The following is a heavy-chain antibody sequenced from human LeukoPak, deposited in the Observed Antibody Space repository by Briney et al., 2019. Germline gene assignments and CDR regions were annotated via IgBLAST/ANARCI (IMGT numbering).Heavy chain of an antibody. J-gene: IGHJ5*02. CDR2: ITPIFGTA. D-gene: IGHD3-3*01. CDR3: ARGKGVLRFLEWFPNWFDP. CDR1: GGTFSSYA. Sequence: ASVKVSCKASGGTFSSYAISWVRQAPGQGLEWMGGITPIFGTANYAQKFQGRVTITADESTSTAYMELSSLRSEDTAVYYCARGKGVLRFLEWFPNWFDPWGQGTLVTVSS. V-gene: IGHV1-69*13.